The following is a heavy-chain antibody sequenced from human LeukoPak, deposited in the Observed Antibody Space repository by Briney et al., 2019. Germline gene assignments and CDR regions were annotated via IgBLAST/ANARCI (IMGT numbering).Heavy chain of an antibody. D-gene: IGHD3-22*01. J-gene: IGHJ3*02. CDR1: GYTFTGYY. Sequence: GASVKVSCKASGYTFTGYYMHWVRQAPGQGLEWMGWINPNSGGTNYAQKFQGRVTMTRDTSISTAYMELSRLRSDDTAVYYCARESTRYYHDSSGYPTGAFDIWGQGTMVTVSS. CDR3: ARESTRYYHDSSGYPTGAFDI. V-gene: IGHV1-2*02. CDR2: INPNSGGT.